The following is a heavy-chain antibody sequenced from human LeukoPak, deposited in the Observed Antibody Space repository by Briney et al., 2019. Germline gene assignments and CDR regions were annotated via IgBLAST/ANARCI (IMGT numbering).Heavy chain of an antibody. CDR3: ASKIKRPYYFDY. CDR1: GGSISSGSYY. Sequence: SETLSLTCTVSGGSISSGSYYWSWIRQPAGKGLEWIGRFYTSGSTNYNPSLKSRLTISLDTSKNQFSLKLSSVTAADTAVYYCASKIKRPYYFDYWGQGTLVTVSS. CDR2: FYTSGST. J-gene: IGHJ4*02. V-gene: IGHV4-61*02.